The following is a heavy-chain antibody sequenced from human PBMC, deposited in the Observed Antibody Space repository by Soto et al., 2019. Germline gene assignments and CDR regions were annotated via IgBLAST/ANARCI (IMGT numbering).Heavy chain of an antibody. D-gene: IGHD6-19*01. Sequence: GGSLRLSCAASGFTFSSYAMHWVRQAPGKGLEWVAVISYDGSNKYYADSVKGRFTISRDNSKNTLYLQMNSLRAEDTAVYYCARDVRAGAGLTYYYYDIVEGGQETTVTVSS. CDR1: GFTFSSYA. CDR2: ISYDGSNK. CDR3: ARDVRAGAGLTYYYYDIVE. V-gene: IGHV3-30-3*01. J-gene: IGHJ6*02.